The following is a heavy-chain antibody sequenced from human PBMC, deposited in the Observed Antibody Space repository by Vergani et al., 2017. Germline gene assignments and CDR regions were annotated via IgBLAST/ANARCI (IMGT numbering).Heavy chain of an antibody. CDR1: GFTFSTYA. Sequence: EVQLVESGGGLVNPGGSLRLSCAASGFTFSTYAMNWVRQAPGKGLEWVSSISTSSSYIYYADSVKGRFTISRDNAKNSLYLQMNNLRAEDTAVYYCARDTRGPEGADYWGQGTLVTVSS. D-gene: IGHD1-14*01. J-gene: IGHJ4*02. CDR2: ISTSSSYI. CDR3: ARDTRGPEGADY. V-gene: IGHV3-21*02.